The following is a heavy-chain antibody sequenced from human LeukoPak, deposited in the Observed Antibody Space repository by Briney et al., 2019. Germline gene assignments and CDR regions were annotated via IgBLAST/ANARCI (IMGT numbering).Heavy chain of an antibody. V-gene: IGHV4-34*01. CDR1: GGSFSGYY. D-gene: IGHD3-10*01. CDR2: INHSGST. Sequence: PSETLSLTCAVYGGSFSGYYWSWIRQPPGKGLEWIGEINHSGSTNYNPSLKSRVTISVDTSKNQFSLKLSSVTAADTAVYYCARENTMYGMDVSGQGTTVTVSS. CDR3: ARENTMYGMDV. J-gene: IGHJ6*02.